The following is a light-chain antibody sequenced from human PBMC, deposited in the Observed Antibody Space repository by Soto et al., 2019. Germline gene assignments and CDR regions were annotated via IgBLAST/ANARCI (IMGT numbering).Light chain of an antibody. V-gene: IGKV3-20*01. CDR2: GVS. Sequence: ELVVTQSPGTLSLSPGERATLSCRASQSFSSSDLAWYQQKPGQAPRLLIYGVSSRATGIPDRFSGSGSGIDFTLTISRLEPEDFAVYYCQQYGASRTFGQGTKVEIK. J-gene: IGKJ1*01. CDR3: QQYGASRT. CDR1: QSFSSSD.